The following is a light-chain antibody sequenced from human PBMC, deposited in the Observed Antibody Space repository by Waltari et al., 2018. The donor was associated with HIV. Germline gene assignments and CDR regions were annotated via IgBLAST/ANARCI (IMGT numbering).Light chain of an antibody. Sequence: YELTQAPSVSVAPGQTARIICEGNNIGSKSVHWYQQKAGQAPTVDVHHDSDRPSERPARFSGSNSENTATLTISGVEAGDEADYYCQVWDTFSEHRVFGGGTKLTVL. J-gene: IGLJ3*02. CDR3: QVWDTFSEHRV. CDR1: NIGSKS. V-gene: IGLV3-21*02. CDR2: HDS.